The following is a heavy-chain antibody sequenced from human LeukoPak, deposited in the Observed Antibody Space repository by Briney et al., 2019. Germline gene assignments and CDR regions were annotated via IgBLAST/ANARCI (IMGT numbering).Heavy chain of an antibody. Sequence: SETLSLTCSVSGASISHYYGNWIRQTPGKGLEWIGYIFHTGSTNYNPSLKSRVTISVDTSKNQFSLKLSSVTAADTPVYYCARGEYYYDSSGYYTLRRNWFDPWGQGTLVTLSS. D-gene: IGHD3-22*01. CDR1: GASISHYY. CDR2: IFHTGST. J-gene: IGHJ5*02. V-gene: IGHV4-59*01. CDR3: ARGEYYYDSSGYYTLRRNWFDP.